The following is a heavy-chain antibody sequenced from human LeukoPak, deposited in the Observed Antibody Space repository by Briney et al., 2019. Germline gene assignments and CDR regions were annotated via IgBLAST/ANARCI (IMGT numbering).Heavy chain of an antibody. CDR3: ARAYWQYGDSLRYYYYGMDV. D-gene: IGHD4-17*01. V-gene: IGHV4-59*08. CDR1: GGSISGYY. J-gene: IGHJ6*02. CDR2: IYYSGST. Sequence: PSETLSLTCTVSGGSISGYYWRWIRQPPGKGLEWIGYIYYSGSTNYNPSLKSRVTISVDTSKNQFSLKLSSVTAADPTVYCCARAYWQYGDSLRYYYYGMDVWGQGTTVTVSS.